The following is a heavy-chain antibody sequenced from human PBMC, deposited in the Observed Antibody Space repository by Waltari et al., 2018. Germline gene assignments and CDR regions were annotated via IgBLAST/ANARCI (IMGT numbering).Heavy chain of an antibody. Sequence: EVQLVNSGGGLVQPGGSLRLSCAASDFFTDYWLDWFRQGPGKGLVWVSGMKTDGTSVTYADSVKGRFTISRDSAKNTYYLQMNSLRAEDTAVYYCTRNPGYWGQGTLVTVSS. CDR1: DFFTDYW. CDR2: MKTDGTSV. J-gene: IGHJ4*02. CDR3: TRNPGY. V-gene: IGHV3-74*03.